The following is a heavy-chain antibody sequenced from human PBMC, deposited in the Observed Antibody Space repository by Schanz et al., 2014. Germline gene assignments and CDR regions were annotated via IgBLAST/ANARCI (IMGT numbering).Heavy chain of an antibody. V-gene: IGHV3-7*01. CDR2: IEPDGSEK. J-gene: IGHJ4*02. D-gene: IGHD1-7*01. Sequence: EVQLVESGGGLVKPGGSLRLSCGASGFTFSDYSMNWVRQAPGKGLEWVANIEPDGSEKYYVDSVKGRFTISRDNAKNLLYLEMSSLRVEDTAMYYCARAGGLPGTSRGLFDYWGQGALVTVSS. CDR1: GFTFSDYS. CDR3: ARAGGLPGTSRGLFDY.